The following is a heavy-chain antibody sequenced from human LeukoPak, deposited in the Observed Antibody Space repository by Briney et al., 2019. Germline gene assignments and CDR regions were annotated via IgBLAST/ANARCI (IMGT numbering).Heavy chain of an antibody. J-gene: IGHJ4*02. V-gene: IGHV1-46*01. CDR2: IYPRDGST. Sequence: ASVKVSCTASGYSFTSNYIHWVRQAPGQGLEWMGMIYPRDGSTSYAQRFQDRVTVTRDTSTSTVHMELSGLRSEDTAVYYCARDQEGFDYWGQGTQVTVSS. CDR1: GYSFTSNY. CDR3: ARDQEGFDY.